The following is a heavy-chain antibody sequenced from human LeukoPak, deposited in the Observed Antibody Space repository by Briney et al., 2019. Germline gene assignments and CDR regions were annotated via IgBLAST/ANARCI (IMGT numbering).Heavy chain of an antibody. J-gene: IGHJ4*02. V-gene: IGHV4-34*01. CDR3: ARDRGGSGSG. D-gene: IGHD3-10*01. CDR2: INHSGST. Sequence: PSETLSLTCAVYGGSFSGYYWSWIRQPPGKGLEWIGEINHSGSTNYNPSLTSRVTISVDTSKYQFSLKLSSVTAADTAVYYCARDRGGSGSGWGQGTLVTVSS. CDR1: GGSFSGYY.